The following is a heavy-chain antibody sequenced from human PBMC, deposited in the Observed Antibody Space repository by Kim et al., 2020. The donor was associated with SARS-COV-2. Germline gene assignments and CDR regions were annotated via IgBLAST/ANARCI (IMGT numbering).Heavy chain of an antibody. CDR1: GGSISSYY. D-gene: IGHD6-19*01. CDR3: ARVKGAEYSSGWYHYYYYMDV. CDR2: IYYSVST. Sequence: SETLSLTCTVSGGSISSYYWSWIRQPPGKGLEWIGYIYYSVSTNYNPSLKSRVTISVDTSKNQFSLKLSSVTAADTAVYYCARVKGAEYSSGWYHYYYYMDVWGKGTTVTVSS. V-gene: IGHV4-59*01. J-gene: IGHJ6*03.